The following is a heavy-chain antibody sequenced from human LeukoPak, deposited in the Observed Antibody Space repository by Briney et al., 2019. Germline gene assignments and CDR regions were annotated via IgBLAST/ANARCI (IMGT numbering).Heavy chain of an antibody. CDR2: IYYSGST. J-gene: IGHJ3*02. D-gene: IGHD3-3*01. CDR1: GGSISSSSYY. Sequence: NPSETLSLTCTVSGGSISSSSYYWGWIRQPPGKGLEWIGSIYYSGSTNYNPSLKSRVTISVDTSKNQFSLKLSSVTAADTAVYYCARESNLFGVADDAFDIWGQGTMVTVSS. CDR3: ARESNLFGVADDAFDI. V-gene: IGHV4-39*07.